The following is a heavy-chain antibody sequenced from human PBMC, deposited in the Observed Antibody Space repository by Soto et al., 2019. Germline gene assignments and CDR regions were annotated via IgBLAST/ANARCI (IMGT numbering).Heavy chain of an antibody. CDR3: ARDADSHGIYYDILTGYMDGPDNCFDY. D-gene: IGHD3-9*01. J-gene: IGHJ4*02. CDR2: ISSSSSTI. Sequence: GGSLRLSCAASGFTFSSYSMNWVRQAPGKGLEWVSYISSSSSTIYYADSVKGRFTISRDNAKNSLYLQMNSLRDEDTAVYYCARDADSHGIYYDILTGYMDGPDNCFDYWGQGTLVTVSS. V-gene: IGHV3-48*02. CDR1: GFTFSSYS.